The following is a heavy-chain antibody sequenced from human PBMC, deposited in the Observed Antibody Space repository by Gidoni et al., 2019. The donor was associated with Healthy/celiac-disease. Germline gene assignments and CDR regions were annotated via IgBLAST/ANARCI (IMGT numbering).Heavy chain of an antibody. D-gene: IGHD3-22*01. CDR1: GGSISSGGYY. CDR2: LYYSGST. V-gene: IGHV4-31*03. CDR3: ARGTTKDYYDSSGYYLD. J-gene: IGHJ4*02. Sequence: QVQLQESGPGLVKPSQTLSLTCTVSGGSISSGGYYWSWIRQHPGKGLEWIGYLYYSGSTYYNPSLKSRVTISVDTSKNQFSLKLSSVTAADTAVYYCARGTTKDYYDSSGYYLDWGQGTLVTVSS.